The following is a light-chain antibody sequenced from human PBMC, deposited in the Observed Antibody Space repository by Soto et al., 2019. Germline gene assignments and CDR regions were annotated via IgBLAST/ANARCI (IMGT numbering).Light chain of an antibody. CDR2: LGS. CDR1: ESLLHGNGYNY. V-gene: IGKV2-28*01. Sequence: DIVMSQSPLSLPVTPGEPASISCRSGESLLHGNGYNYLDWYLQKPGQSPQLLIYLGSTRASGVPDRFSGSGSGTDFTLKISRVEAEDVGVYFYMQALQTPFTFGPGTKVEIK. CDR3: MQALQTPFT. J-gene: IGKJ3*01.